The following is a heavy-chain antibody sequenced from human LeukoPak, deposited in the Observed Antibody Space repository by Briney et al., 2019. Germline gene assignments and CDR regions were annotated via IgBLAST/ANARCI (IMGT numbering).Heavy chain of an antibody. Sequence: GGSLRLSCAASGFTFSSYAMHWVRQAPGKGLEWVAVISYDGSNKYYADSVKGRFTISRDNSKNTQYLQMNSLRAEDTAVYYCARGSLYGSGSYLLYYYGMDVWGKGTTVTVSS. J-gene: IGHJ6*04. CDR2: ISYDGSNK. CDR3: ARGSLYGSGSYLLYYYGMDV. D-gene: IGHD3-10*01. V-gene: IGHV3-30*04. CDR1: GFTFSSYA.